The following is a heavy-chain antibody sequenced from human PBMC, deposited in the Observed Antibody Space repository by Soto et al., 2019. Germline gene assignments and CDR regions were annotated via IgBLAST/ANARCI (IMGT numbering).Heavy chain of an antibody. CDR2: IYYSGST. V-gene: IGHV4-39*01. J-gene: IGHJ5*02. D-gene: IGHD1-26*01. Sequence: SETLSLTCTVSGGSISSSSYYWGWIRQPPGKGLEWIGSIYYSGSTYYNPSLKSRVTISVDTSKNQFSLKLSSVTAADTAVYYCARTVGAVVFWFDPWGQGTLVTVYS. CDR3: ARTVGAVVFWFDP. CDR1: GGSISSSSYY.